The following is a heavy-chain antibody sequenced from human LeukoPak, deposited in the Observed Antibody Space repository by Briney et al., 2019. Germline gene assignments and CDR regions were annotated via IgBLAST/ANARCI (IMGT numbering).Heavy chain of an antibody. J-gene: IGHJ4*02. CDR2: INHSGST. V-gene: IGHV4-34*01. CDR1: GGSFSGYY. CDR3: ARAYLRITMVRGGKFDY. Sequence: NTSETLSLTCAVYGGSFSGYYWSWIRQPPGKGLEWIGEINHSGSTNYNPSLKSRVTISVDTSKNQFSLKLSSVTAADTAVYYCARAYLRITMVRGGKFDYWGQGTLVTVSS. D-gene: IGHD3-10*01.